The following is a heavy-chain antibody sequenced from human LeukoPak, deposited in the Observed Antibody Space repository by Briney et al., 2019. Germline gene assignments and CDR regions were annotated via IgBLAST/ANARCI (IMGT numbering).Heavy chain of an antibody. CDR3: ARDSADYGDYDY. Sequence: GGSLRLSCSVSGFSFSSYAMHWVRQAPGKGLEYVSSISSNGDSTYYADSVKGRSTISRDNSKNTLFLQMSSLRSEDTAVYYCARDSADYGDYDYWGQGTLVTVSS. CDR1: GFSFSSYA. CDR2: ISSNGDST. V-gene: IGHV3-64*04. D-gene: IGHD4-17*01. J-gene: IGHJ4*02.